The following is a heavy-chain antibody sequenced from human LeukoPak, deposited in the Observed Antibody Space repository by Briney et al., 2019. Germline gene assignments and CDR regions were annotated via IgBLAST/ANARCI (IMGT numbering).Heavy chain of an antibody. J-gene: IGHJ4*02. Sequence: ASVKVSCKASGYTCTSYAMHWVRQAPGQRLEWMGWINAGNGNTKYSQKFQGRVTITRDTSASTAYMELSSLRSEDTAVYYCARGGGQVLRYFDWLLPHDYWGQGTLVTVSS. V-gene: IGHV1-3*01. CDR1: GYTCTSYA. CDR2: INAGNGNT. D-gene: IGHD3-9*01. CDR3: ARGGGQVLRYFDWLLPHDY.